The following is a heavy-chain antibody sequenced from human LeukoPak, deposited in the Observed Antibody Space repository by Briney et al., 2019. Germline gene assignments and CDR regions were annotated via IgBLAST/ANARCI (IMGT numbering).Heavy chain of an antibody. D-gene: IGHD3-10*01. Sequence: PSETLSLTCAVYGGSFSGYYWSWIRQPPGKGLEWIGEINHSGSTNYNPSLKSRVTISVDTSKNQFSLKLSSVTAADTAVHYCARVKVRGVADYWGQGTLVTVSS. V-gene: IGHV4-34*01. J-gene: IGHJ4*02. CDR1: GGSFSGYY. CDR2: INHSGST. CDR3: ARVKVRGVADY.